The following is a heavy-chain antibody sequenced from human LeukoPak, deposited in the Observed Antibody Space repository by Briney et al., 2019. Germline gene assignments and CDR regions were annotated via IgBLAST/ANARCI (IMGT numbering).Heavy chain of an antibody. Sequence: GESLKISCKGSGYSFTSYWISWVRQMPGKGLEWMGNIDPSDSYINYSPSFEGPVSISSDKSISTAYLHWSSLKASDTAMYYCARHPSGDSEFFDLWGRGTLVTVSS. CDR2: IDPSDSYI. V-gene: IGHV5-10-1*01. D-gene: IGHD2-21*02. CDR1: GYSFTSYW. J-gene: IGHJ2*01. CDR3: ARHPSGDSEFFDL.